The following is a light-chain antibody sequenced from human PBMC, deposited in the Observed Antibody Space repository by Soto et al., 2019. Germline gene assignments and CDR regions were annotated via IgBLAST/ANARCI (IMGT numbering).Light chain of an antibody. V-gene: IGKV1-33*01. J-gene: IGKJ1*01. CDR2: DAS. CDR1: QDISNY. Sequence: DIQMTQSPSSLSASVGDRVTITCQASQDISNYLNWYQQKPGKAPKLLIYDASNLETGVPSRFSGSGSGTDFTFTISSLQPEDIATYYCQQYDNLPRTLGQGTKVDTK. CDR3: QQYDNLPRT.